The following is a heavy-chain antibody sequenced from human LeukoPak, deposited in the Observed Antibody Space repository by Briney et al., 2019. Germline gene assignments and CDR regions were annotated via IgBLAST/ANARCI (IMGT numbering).Heavy chain of an antibody. CDR3: AKPRLRGGYLFDY. CDR2: VSDDGSNK. D-gene: IGHD5-12*01. CDR1: GFTFSSYG. Sequence: GGSLRLSCAASGFTFSSYGMHWVRQAPGKGLEWMVVVSDDGSNKYYEDSVRGRFTISRDNSKNTLYLQMSSLRDEDTAVYYCAKPRLRGGYLFDYWGQGTLVTVSS. V-gene: IGHV3-30*18. J-gene: IGHJ4*02.